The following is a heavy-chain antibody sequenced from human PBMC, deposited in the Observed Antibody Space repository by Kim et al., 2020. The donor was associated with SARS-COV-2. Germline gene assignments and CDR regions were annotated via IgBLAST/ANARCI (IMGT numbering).Heavy chain of an antibody. Sequence: YHPPLKSLVTISVDTSKNQFSLKLSSVTAADTAVYYCARLSGYSGYVIDYWGQGTLVTVSS. J-gene: IGHJ4*02. CDR3: ARLSGYSGYVIDY. V-gene: IGHV4-59*08. D-gene: IGHD5-12*01.